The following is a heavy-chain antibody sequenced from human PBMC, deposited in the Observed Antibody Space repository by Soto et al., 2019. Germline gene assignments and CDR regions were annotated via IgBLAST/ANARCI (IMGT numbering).Heavy chain of an antibody. V-gene: IGHV3-64*01. D-gene: IGHD3-10*01. Sequence: GGSLRLSCAASGFTFSSYAMHWVRQAPGKGLEYVSAISSNGGSTYYANSVKGRFTISRDNSKNTLYLQMGSLRAEDMAVYYCARVDYGSGSYYLDVWGKGTTVTVSS. J-gene: IGHJ6*03. CDR3: ARVDYGSGSYYLDV. CDR1: GFTFSSYA. CDR2: ISSNGGST.